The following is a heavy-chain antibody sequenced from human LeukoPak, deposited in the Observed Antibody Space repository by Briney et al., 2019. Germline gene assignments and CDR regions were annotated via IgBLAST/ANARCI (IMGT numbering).Heavy chain of an antibody. J-gene: IGHJ4*02. D-gene: IGHD1-14*01. V-gene: IGHV4-39*01. CDR2: IYYSGST. CDR1: SGSMSSSSYY. CDR3: ARTYNTYYFDY. Sequence: SETLSLTCTVSSGSMSSSSYYWGWIRQPPGKGLEWIGSIYYSGSTYYNPSLKSRVTISVDTSKNQFSLKLSSVTAADTAVYYCARTYNTYYFDYWGQGTLVTVSS.